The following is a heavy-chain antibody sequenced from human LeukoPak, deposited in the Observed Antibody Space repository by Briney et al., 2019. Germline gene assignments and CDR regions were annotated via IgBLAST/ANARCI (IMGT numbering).Heavy chain of an antibody. V-gene: IGHV4-59*01. CDR3: AREVASSSSSYFDY. CDR1: GGSISSYY. Sequence: PSETLSLTCTVSGGSISSYYWSWIRQPPGKGLEWIGYIYYSGSTNYSPSLKSRVTISVDTSKNQFSLKLSSVTAADTAVYYCAREVASSSSSYFDYWGQGTLVTVSS. CDR2: IYYSGST. J-gene: IGHJ4*02. D-gene: IGHD6-6*01.